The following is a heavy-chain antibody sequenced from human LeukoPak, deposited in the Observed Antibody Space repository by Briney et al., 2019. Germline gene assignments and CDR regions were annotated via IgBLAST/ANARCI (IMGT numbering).Heavy chain of an antibody. CDR1: GYTFTGYH. Sequence: ASVKVSRKASGYTFTGYHMHWVRQATRHGLECLGSINPNSGGTNHAQKFQCRVTMTSDTSIRTAYMALSRLRVDDTSVHYCTTDDRPPLLWFGDGWDENYWGQGTLVTVSS. CDR2: INPNSGGT. CDR3: TTDDRPPLLWFGDGWDENY. D-gene: IGHD3-10*01. J-gene: IGHJ4*02. V-gene: IGHV1-2*02.